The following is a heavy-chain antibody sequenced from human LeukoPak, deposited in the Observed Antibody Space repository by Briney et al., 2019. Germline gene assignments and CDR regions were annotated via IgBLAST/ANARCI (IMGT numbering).Heavy chain of an antibody. J-gene: IGHJ6*02. Sequence: PGGFLRLSCAASGFTFSSYRMHWVRQTPGEGLGWVSRNRDGSTTNYADSVKGRFTISRDNAKNTLYLQMNSLRAEDAAVYYCARDEGTYGMDVWGQGTTVTVSS. V-gene: IGHV3-74*01. CDR3: ARDEGTYGMDV. CDR2: NRDGSTT. CDR1: GFTFSSYR. D-gene: IGHD1-1*01.